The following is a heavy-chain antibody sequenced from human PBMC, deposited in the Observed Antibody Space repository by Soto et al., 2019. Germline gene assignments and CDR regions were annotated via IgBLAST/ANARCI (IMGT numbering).Heavy chain of an antibody. CDR3: VKDGYNFPGY. CDR2: ISGSGGST. D-gene: IGHD1-1*01. Sequence: PXVSLQLSCAASGFTFSSYAMSWVRQAPGKGLEWVSAISGSGGSTYYADSVKGRFTISRDNSKNTLYLQMNSLRAEDTAVYYCVKDGYNFPGYWGQGTLVTVSS. J-gene: IGHJ4*02. V-gene: IGHV3-23*01. CDR1: GFTFSSYA.